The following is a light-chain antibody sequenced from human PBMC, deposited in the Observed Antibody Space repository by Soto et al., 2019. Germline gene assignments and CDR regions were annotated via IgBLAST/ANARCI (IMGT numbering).Light chain of an antibody. CDR1: QSIRRSY. CDR2: GAS. CDR3: QQNGSSPWT. V-gene: IGKV3-20*01. Sequence: VLTQSPGTLSLSPGERATLSCRASQSIRRSYLARYQQKPGQATRLLIYGASSRATGIPDRFSGSGSRTDFTLTISRQEHEDFAVYYCQQNGSSPWTFGQGTKVEF. J-gene: IGKJ1*01.